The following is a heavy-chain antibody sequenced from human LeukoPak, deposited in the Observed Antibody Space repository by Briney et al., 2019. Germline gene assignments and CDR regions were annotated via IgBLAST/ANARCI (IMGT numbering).Heavy chain of an antibody. D-gene: IGHD1-26*01. CDR2: IYTSGST. Sequence: PSETLSLTCIVSGGSISSGSYYWSWIRQPAGKGLEWIGRIYTSGSTNYNPSLKSRVTMSVDTSKKQFSLKLSSVTAADTAVYYCARVRGSSGSYEYYHYMDVWGKGTTVTISS. J-gene: IGHJ6*03. CDR1: GGSISSGSYY. CDR3: ARVRGSSGSYEYYHYMDV. V-gene: IGHV4-61*02.